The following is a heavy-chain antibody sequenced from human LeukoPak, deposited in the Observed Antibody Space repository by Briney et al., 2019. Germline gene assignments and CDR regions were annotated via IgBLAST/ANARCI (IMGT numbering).Heavy chain of an antibody. Sequence: ASVKVSCKASGYTFTTYAMHWVRQAPGQGLEWMGWINAGNGNTNYSQNFQGRVTITRDTSASTAYMELSSLRSEDTAVYYCARGSSGWPYYFDYWGQGTLVAVSS. CDR3: ARGSSGWPYYFDY. D-gene: IGHD6-19*01. CDR2: INAGNGNT. V-gene: IGHV1-3*01. J-gene: IGHJ4*02. CDR1: GYTFTTYA.